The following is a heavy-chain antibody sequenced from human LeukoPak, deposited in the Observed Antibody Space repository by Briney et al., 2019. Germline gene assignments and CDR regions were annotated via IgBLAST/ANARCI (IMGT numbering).Heavy chain of an antibody. CDR3: ARASGYCLNAFDG. CDR1: GFRFSSYA. V-gene: IGHV3-23*01. Sequence: GGSMRLACAASGFRFSSYAMTWVRQAPGEGLEWVSVLRGGGDQTTYYADSVKGRITISRDSSKSTLYLQMNSLRAEDTAVYYCARASGYCLNAFDGWGQGTMLTVSS. CDR2: LRGGGDQTT. J-gene: IGHJ3*01. D-gene: IGHD5-12*01.